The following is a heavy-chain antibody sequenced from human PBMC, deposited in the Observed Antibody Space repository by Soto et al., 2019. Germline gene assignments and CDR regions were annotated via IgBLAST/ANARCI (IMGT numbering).Heavy chain of an antibody. V-gene: IGHV6-1*01. D-gene: IGHD3-10*01. Sequence: SQTLSVTCAFSGASVSSNSAAWNCIRQSPWRGLEWLGRTYYRSKWYNDYAVSVKSRITINPDTSKNQFALQLNSVTPEDTAVYYCARDTGSGSYYNVHFDYWGQGTLVTVSS. J-gene: IGHJ4*02. CDR1: GASVSSNSAA. CDR3: ARDTGSGSYYNVHFDY. CDR2: TYYRSKWYN.